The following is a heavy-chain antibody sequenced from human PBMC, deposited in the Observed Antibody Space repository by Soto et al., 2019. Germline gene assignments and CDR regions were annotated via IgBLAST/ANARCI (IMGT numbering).Heavy chain of an antibody. CDR2: IKSKTDGGTT. CDR3: TTGQVAGTRDY. Sequence: GGSLRLSCAASGFTFSNAWMSWVRQPPGKGLEWVGRIKSKTDGGTTDYVAPVKGRFIISRDDSKNMVYLQMNSLKTEDTAMYYCTTGQVAGTRDYWGQGTLVTVSS. CDR1: GFTFSNAW. V-gene: IGHV3-15*01. D-gene: IGHD6-19*01. J-gene: IGHJ4*02.